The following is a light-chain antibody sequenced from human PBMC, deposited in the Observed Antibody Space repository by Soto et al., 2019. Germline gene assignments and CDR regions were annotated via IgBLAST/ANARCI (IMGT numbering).Light chain of an antibody. CDR2: GAS. J-gene: IGKJ4*01. Sequence: EIVMTQSPATLSGSPGERATLSCRASQSVSSNLAWYQQKPGQAPRLLIYGASTRATGIPARFSGSGSGTEFTLTISSPQSEDFAVYYCQQYNNWPPLTFGGGTKVEIK. CDR1: QSVSSN. V-gene: IGKV3-15*01. CDR3: QQYNNWPPLT.